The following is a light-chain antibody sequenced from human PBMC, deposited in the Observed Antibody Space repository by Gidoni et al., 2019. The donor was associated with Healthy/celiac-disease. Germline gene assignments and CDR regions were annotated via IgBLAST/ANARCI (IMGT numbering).Light chain of an antibody. CDR1: QSVSSSY. CDR3: QQYGSSTPLT. J-gene: IGKJ4*01. V-gene: IGKV3-20*01. Sequence: EIALTQSPGPLSLPPGERATLPCRASQSVSSSYLSCYQQKPAQAPPRLIYCASSRATGIPHRFCGSGSGADFTLTISSLEPEDFAVSYCQQYGSSTPLTFGGGTKVEIK. CDR2: CAS.